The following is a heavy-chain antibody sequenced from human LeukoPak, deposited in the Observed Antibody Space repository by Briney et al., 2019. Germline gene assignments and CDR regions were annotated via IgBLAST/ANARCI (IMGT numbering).Heavy chain of an antibody. V-gene: IGHV3-7*01. CDR3: ARVVTAWSMDV. D-gene: IGHD2-21*02. CDR2: IKQDGSEK. J-gene: IGHJ6*03. CDR1: GFAFSSYW. Sequence: GGSLRLSYAASGFAFSSYWMSWFRQAPGKGLEWVANIKQDGSEKFYADSVKGRFTVSRDNAENSLFLQMNSLRAEDTALYYCARVVTAWSMDVWGKGTTVTVSS.